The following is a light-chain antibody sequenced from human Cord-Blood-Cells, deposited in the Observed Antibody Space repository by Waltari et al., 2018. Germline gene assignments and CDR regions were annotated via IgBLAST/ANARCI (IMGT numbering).Light chain of an antibody. CDR2: GNS. V-gene: IGLV1-40*01. CDR1: SSNIGAGYD. CDR3: QSYDSSLSGYV. Sequence: QSVLTQPPSVSGAPGQRVTISCTGSSSNIGAGYDVHWYQHLPGTAPKLLIYGNSNRPSGVPDRFAGSESGTSASLAITGLQAEDEADYYCQSYDSSLSGYVFGTGTKVTVL. J-gene: IGLJ1*01.